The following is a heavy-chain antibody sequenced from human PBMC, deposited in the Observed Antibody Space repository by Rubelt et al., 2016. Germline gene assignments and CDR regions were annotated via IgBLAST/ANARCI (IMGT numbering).Heavy chain of an antibody. Sequence: QMQLQESGPRQVKPPETLSLTCTVSGGSVSSSSYYWGWIRQSPGKGLEWIGSIYYRGATRYNPSLKSRVTISIDAPKNQCALELTSGTAADTAGYYCARRARGGNFDYLGQGTLVTVSS. D-gene: IGHD6-25*01. CDR1: GGSVSSSSYY. CDR2: IYYRGAT. V-gene: IGHV4-39*01. CDR3: ARRARGGNFDY. J-gene: IGHJ4*02.